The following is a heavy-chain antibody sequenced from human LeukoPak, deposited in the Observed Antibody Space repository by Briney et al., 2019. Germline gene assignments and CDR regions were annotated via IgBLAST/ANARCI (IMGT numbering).Heavy chain of an antibody. CDR3: VKGVGSSGWYGRY. Sequence: GGSLRLSCSASGFTFSSYAMHWVRQAPGKGLEYVSAISSNGGSTCYADSVKGRFTISRDNSKNTLYLQMSSLRAEDTAVYYCVKGVGSSGWYGRYWGQGTLVTVSS. V-gene: IGHV3-64D*06. D-gene: IGHD6-19*01. CDR2: ISSNGGST. J-gene: IGHJ4*02. CDR1: GFTFSSYA.